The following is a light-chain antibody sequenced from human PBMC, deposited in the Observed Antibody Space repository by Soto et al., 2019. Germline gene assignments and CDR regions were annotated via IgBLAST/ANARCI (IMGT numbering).Light chain of an antibody. CDR3: QQYSSFKT. Sequence: DIQMTQAPSTLSASVGDRVTITCRAGQSINRGLAWYQQKPGKAPKVLIYDASSLESGVPSRFSGSGSGTEFTLTINSLQPDDFATYYCQQYSSFKTFGQGTRGEI. CDR1: QSINRG. J-gene: IGKJ1*01. V-gene: IGKV1-5*01. CDR2: DAS.